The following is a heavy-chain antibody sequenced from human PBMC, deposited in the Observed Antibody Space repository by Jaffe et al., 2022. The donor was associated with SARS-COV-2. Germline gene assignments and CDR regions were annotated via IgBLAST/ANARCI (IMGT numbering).Heavy chain of an antibody. J-gene: IGHJ4*02. Sequence: QLQLQESGSGLVKPSQTLSLTCAVSGGSISSGGYSWSWIRQPPGKGLEWIGYIYHSGSTYYNPSLKSRVTISVDRSKNQFSLKLSSVTAADTAVYYCARGEYYYDSSGYYSTPFDYWGQGTLVTVSS. CDR1: GGSISSGGYS. D-gene: IGHD3-22*01. CDR3: ARGEYYYDSSGYYSTPFDY. CDR2: IYHSGST. V-gene: IGHV4-30-2*01.